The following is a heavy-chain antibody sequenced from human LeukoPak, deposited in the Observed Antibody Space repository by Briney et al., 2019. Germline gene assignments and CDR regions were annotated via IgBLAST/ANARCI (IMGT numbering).Heavy chain of an antibody. V-gene: IGHV3-30*03. CDR1: GFTFSSYG. CDR2: ISYDGSNK. CDR3: APQPDYDILKAFDY. D-gene: IGHD3-9*01. Sequence: PGRSLRLSCAASGFTFSSYGMHWVRQAPGKGLEWVAVISYDGSNKYYADSVKGRFTISRDNSKNTLYLQMNSLRAEDTAVYYCAPQPDYDILKAFDYWGQGTLVTVSS. J-gene: IGHJ4*02.